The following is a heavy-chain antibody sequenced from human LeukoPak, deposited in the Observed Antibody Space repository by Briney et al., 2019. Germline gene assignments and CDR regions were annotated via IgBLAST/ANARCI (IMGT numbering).Heavy chain of an antibody. D-gene: IGHD5-18*01. CDR3: ARGRDTAMVTGAFDI. V-gene: IGHV3-23*01. Sequence: GGSLRLSCAASGFTFSNYGMSWVRQAPGKGLEWVSGMSGSGGSTYYADSVKGRFTISRDNSKNTLYLQMNSLRAEDTAVYYCARGRDTAMVTGAFDIWGQGTMVTVSS. CDR1: GFTFSNYG. CDR2: MSGSGGST. J-gene: IGHJ3*02.